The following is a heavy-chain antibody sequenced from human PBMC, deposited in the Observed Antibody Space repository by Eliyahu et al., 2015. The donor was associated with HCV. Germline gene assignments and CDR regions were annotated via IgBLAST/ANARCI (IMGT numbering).Heavy chain of an antibody. CDR2: INHSGST. CDR3: ARGRRYCTNGVCYKFDY. Sequence: QVQLQQWGAGLLKPSETLSLTCAVYGGSFSGYYWSWIRQPPGKGLEWIGEINHSGSTNYNPSLKSRVTISVDTSKNQFSLKLSSVTAADTAVYYCARGRRYCTNGVCYKFDYWGQGTLVTVSS. J-gene: IGHJ4*02. CDR1: GGSFSGYY. V-gene: IGHV4-34*01. D-gene: IGHD2-8*01.